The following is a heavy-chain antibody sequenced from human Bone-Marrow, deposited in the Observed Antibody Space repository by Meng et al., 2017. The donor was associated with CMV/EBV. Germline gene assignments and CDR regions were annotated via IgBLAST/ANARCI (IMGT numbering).Heavy chain of an antibody. CDR3: ARRYCSSTSCRNYWYFDL. V-gene: IGHV4-34*01. CDR2: INHSGST. J-gene: IGHJ2*01. CDR1: GSFRGYY. Sequence: GSFRGYYWSWIRQPPGKGLEWIGEINHSGSTNYNPSLKSRVTISVDTSKNQFSLKLSSVTAADTAVYYCARRYCSSTSCRNYWYFDLWGRGTLVTVSS. D-gene: IGHD2-2*01.